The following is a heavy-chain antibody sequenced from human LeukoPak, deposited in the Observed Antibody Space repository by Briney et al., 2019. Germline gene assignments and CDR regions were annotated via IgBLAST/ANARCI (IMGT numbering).Heavy chain of an antibody. Sequence: SGTLSLTCTVSGGSISSYYWSWVRQPPGKGLEWVGYIYYSGSTNYNPSLKSRVTISVDTSKNQFSLKLSSVTAADTAVYYCASRSGSYYSYYGMDVWGQGTTVTVSS. CDR3: ASRSGSYYSYYGMDV. CDR1: GGSISSYY. D-gene: IGHD1-26*01. CDR2: IYYSGST. V-gene: IGHV4-59*01. J-gene: IGHJ6*02.